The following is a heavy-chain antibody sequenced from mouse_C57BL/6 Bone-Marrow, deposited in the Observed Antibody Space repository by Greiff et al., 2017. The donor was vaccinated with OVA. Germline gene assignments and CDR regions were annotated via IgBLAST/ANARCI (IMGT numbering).Heavy chain of an antibody. CDR3: AKEGRGSSPYYAMDY. CDR1: GFSLTSYG. D-gene: IGHD1-1*01. CDR2: IWSGGSS. Sequence: VMLVESGPGLVQPSQSLSITCTVSGFSLTSYGVHWVRQPPGQGLEWLGVIWSGGSSDYYAAFISRLSISKDNSKRQVFFKMNSLQADDTAIYYCAKEGRGSSPYYAMDYWGQGTSVTVSS. J-gene: IGHJ4*01. V-gene: IGHV2-4*01.